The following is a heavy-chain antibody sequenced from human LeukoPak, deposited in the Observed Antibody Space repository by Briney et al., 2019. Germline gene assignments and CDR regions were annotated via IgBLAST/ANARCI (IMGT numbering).Heavy chain of an antibody. CDR3: GKDIGISSSRTSDY. J-gene: IGHJ4*02. D-gene: IGHD6-6*01. Sequence: GGSLRLSCAASGSNFRDYTMHWVRQRPGQGLEWISLISWHGIITDYVDSVKGRFTISRDNSKNPLYLQMNSLRTEDTGMYYCGKDIGISSSRTSDYWGRGTLVTVSS. V-gene: IGHV3-43*01. CDR1: GSNFRDYT. CDR2: ISWHGIIT.